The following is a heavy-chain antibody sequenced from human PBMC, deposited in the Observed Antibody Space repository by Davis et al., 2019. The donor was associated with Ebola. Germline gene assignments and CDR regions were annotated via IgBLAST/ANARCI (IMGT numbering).Heavy chain of an antibody. CDR3: ARGAAAGTGYYFDY. D-gene: IGHD6-13*01. CDR1: GGSISSGGYY. CDR2: IHYSGST. V-gene: IGHV4-61*08. Sequence: PSETLSLTCTVSGGSISSGGYYWSWIRQPPGKGLEWIGYIHYSGSTNYNPSLKSRVTISEDTSKNQFSLKLSSVTAADTAVYYCARGAAAGTGYYFDYWGQGTLVTVSS. J-gene: IGHJ4*02.